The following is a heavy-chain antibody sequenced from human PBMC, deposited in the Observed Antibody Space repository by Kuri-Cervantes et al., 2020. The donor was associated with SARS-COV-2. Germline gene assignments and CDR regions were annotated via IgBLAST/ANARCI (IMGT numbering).Heavy chain of an antibody. CDR1: GGSISSYY. J-gene: IGHJ4*02. CDR3: AGGEYQLLYAYSYGSIDY. Sequence: SETLSLTCTVSGGSISSYYWSWIRQPAGKGLEWIGRIYTSGSTNYNPSLKSRVTMSVDTSKNQFSLKLSSVTAADTAVYYCAGGEYQLLYAYSYGSIDYWGQGTLVTVSS. V-gene: IGHV4-4*07. CDR2: IYTSGST. D-gene: IGHD2-2*02.